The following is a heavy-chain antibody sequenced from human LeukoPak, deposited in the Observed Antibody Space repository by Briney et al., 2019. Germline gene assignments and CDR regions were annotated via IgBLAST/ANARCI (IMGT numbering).Heavy chain of an antibody. Sequence: PSETLSLTCTVSGGSISSSSYYWGWIRQPPGKGLEWIGSIYYSGSTYYNPSLKSRVTISVDTSKNQFSLKLSSVTAADTAVYYCARRVRRGCSGGSCYSGEYDYWGQGTLVTVSS. CDR3: ARRVRRGCSGGSCYSGEYDY. CDR1: GGSISSSSYY. CDR2: IYYSGST. D-gene: IGHD2-15*01. V-gene: IGHV4-39*07. J-gene: IGHJ4*02.